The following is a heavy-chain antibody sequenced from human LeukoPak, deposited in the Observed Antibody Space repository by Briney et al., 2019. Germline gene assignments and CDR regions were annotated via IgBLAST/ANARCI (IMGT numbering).Heavy chain of an antibody. J-gene: IGHJ5*02. V-gene: IGHV1-69*06. CDR1: GGTFSSYA. D-gene: IGHD5-24*01. CDR3: ARDRWLQRGFDP. CDR2: IIPIFGTA. Sequence: GASVKVSCKASGGTFSSYAISWVRQAPGQGLEWMGGIIPIFGTANYAQKFQGRVTITADKSTSTAYMELSSLRSEDTAVYYCARDRWLQRGFDPWGQGTLVTVSS.